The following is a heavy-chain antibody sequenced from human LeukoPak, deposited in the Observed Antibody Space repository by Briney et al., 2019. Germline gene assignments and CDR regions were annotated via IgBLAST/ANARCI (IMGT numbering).Heavy chain of an antibody. CDR3: ARGPVRLARPYDF. CDR2: INHTGST. V-gene: IGHV4-34*01. CDR1: GGSLSGAY. Sequence: SSETLSLTCTVQGGSLSGAYWTWIRQPPGKGLEWIGEINHTGSTNYNPSFKSRVTMSADTPKNQFSLNLTSVTAADTALYHCARGPVRLARPYDFWGQGTLVTVSS. D-gene: IGHD3-9*01. J-gene: IGHJ4*02.